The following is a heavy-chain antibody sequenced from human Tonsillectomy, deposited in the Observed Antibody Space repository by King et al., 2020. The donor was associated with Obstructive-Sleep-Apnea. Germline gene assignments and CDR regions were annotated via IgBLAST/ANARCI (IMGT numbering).Heavy chain of an antibody. D-gene: IGHD3-10*01. CDR2: ISSRGNSI. Sequence: QVQLVESGGGLVNPGGSLRLSCAASGFTFSDYYMSWIRQAPGKGLEWVSYISSRGNSIYYADSVKGRFTISRDNAKNSLYLQMNSLRAEDTAVYYCARENYASGSYYFDYWGQGTLVTVSS. CDR1: GFTFSDYY. CDR3: ARENYASGSYYFDY. V-gene: IGHV3-11*01. J-gene: IGHJ4*02.